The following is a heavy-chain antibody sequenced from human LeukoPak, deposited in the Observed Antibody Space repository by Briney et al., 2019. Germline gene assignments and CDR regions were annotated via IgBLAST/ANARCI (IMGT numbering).Heavy chain of an antibody. CDR2: IWYDGTNK. D-gene: IGHD6-13*01. CDR1: GSTFSNYG. CDR3: AKDTGIAAAGTDY. J-gene: IGHJ4*02. V-gene: IGHV3-33*06. Sequence: GRSLRLSCAASGSTFSNYGMHWVRQAPGKGLEWVAGIWYDGTNKYYADSVKGRFTISRDNSRKTLYLQMNGLRAEDTALYYCAKDTGIAAAGTDYWGQGTLVTVSS.